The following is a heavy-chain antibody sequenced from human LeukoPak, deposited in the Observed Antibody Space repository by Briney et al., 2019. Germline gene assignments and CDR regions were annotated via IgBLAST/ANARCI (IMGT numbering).Heavy chain of an antibody. CDR1: RYTFTGYY. J-gene: IGHJ6*02. CDR2: INPNSGGT. D-gene: IGHD1-7*01. V-gene: IGHV1-2*02. Sequence: ASVKVFCKASRYTFTGYYMHWVRQAPGQGLEWMGWINPNSGGTNYAQKFQGRVTVTRDTSISTAYMELSRLRSDDTAVYYCARDCGELRGMDVWGQGTMVTVSS. CDR3: ARDCGELRGMDV.